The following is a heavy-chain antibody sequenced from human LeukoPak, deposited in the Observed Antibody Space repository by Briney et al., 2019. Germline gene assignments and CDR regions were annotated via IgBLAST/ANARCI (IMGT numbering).Heavy chain of an antibody. CDR2: ISGTGGRT. CDR3: AKSRENSYYYDSSGYYRRYYYYYMDV. Sequence: GGSLRLSCAASGFTFSNYAMSWVRQAPGKGLEWVSDISGTGGRTYYADSVKGRFTISRDNSKNTLYLQMNSLRAEDTAVYYCAKSRENSYYYDSSGYYRRYYYYYMDVWGKGTTVTVSS. J-gene: IGHJ6*03. D-gene: IGHD3-22*01. CDR1: GFTFSNYA. V-gene: IGHV3-23*01.